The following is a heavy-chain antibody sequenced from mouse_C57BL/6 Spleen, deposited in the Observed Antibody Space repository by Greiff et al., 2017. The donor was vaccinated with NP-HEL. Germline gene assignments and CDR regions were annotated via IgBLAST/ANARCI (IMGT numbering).Heavy chain of an antibody. CDR1: GYSITSGYY. CDR3: AREDWERAFDY. V-gene: IGHV3-6*01. Sequence: EVKLMESGPGLVKPSQSLSLTCSVTGYSITSGYYWNWIRQFPGNKLEWMGYISYDGSNNYNPSLKNRISITRDTSKNQFFLKLNSVTTEDTATYYCAREDWERAFDYWGQGTTLTVSS. CDR2: ISYDGSN. D-gene: IGHD4-1*01. J-gene: IGHJ2*01.